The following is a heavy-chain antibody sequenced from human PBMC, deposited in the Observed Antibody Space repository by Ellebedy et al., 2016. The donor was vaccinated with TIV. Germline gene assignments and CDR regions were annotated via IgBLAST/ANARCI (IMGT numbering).Heavy chain of an antibody. Sequence: AASVKVSCKASGYTFNSYPIHWVRQAPGQSLEWMGWVNAGDGNTRYSQKFQGRVTFARDTSASTAYMELSSLRSEDTAVYYCTKDINSGGNSQYSLDYWGQGTLVSVSS. CDR1: GYTFNSYP. CDR3: TKDINSGGNSQYSLDY. D-gene: IGHD4-23*01. J-gene: IGHJ4*02. V-gene: IGHV1-3*01. CDR2: VNAGDGNT.